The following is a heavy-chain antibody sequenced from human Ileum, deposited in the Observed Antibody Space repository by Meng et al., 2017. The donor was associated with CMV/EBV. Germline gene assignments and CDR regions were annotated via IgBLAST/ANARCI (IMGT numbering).Heavy chain of an antibody. CDR1: GGAISSGDYY. V-gene: IGHV4-30-4*01. CDR2: IYYSGNT. D-gene: IGHD6-19*01. J-gene: IGHJ4*02. CDR3: ARVKSNAWYNDF. Sequence: SGGAISSGDYYWSWIRQPPGKSLEWIGYIYYSGNTYYNPSLKSRIPISIDTSNNQFSLKLTSLTAADTAVYYCARVKSNAWYNDFWGQGTLVTVSS.